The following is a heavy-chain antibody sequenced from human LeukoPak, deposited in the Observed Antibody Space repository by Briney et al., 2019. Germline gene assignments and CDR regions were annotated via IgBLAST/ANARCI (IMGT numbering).Heavy chain of an antibody. Sequence: GGSLRLSCAASGFTFSSYSMNWVRQAPGKGLEWVSSISSSSSYIYYADSVKGQFTISRDNAKNSLYLQMNSLRAEDTAVYYCAKDPNGDYVGAFDVWGQGIMVTVSS. CDR2: ISSSSSYI. CDR1: GFTFSSYS. CDR3: AKDPNGDYVGAFDV. V-gene: IGHV3-21*04. J-gene: IGHJ3*01. D-gene: IGHD4-23*01.